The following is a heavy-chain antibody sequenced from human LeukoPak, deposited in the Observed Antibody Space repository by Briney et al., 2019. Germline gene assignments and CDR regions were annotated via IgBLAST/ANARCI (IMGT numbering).Heavy chain of an antibody. J-gene: IGHJ6*03. CDR2: INCGGNTT. V-gene: IGHV3-23*01. Sequence: GGSLRLSCAASGFAFSSFAMGWVRQSPGKGLEWLSTINCGGNTTFYADSVKGRFTISRDNSKNTLYLHIDGLRPDDTAIYYCTKELHVAVAVADYYYFYMDVWGRGTAVSVSS. CDR3: TKELHVAVAVADYYYFYMDV. D-gene: IGHD6-19*01. CDR1: GFAFSSFA.